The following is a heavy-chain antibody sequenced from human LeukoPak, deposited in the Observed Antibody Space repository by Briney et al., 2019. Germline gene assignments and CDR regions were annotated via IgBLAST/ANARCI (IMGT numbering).Heavy chain of an antibody. J-gene: IGHJ4*01. Sequence: PGGSLRLSCAASGFTFSTYDMHWVRQAPGNGLEYVSAISRDGRDSYYANSVRGRFTISRDNSKDTLYLQMGGLRAEDTAVYYCARYVFLSCYSNYWGQGTLVTASS. CDR2: ISRDGRDS. CDR1: GFTFSTYD. V-gene: IGHV3-64*01. D-gene: IGHD3-3*01. CDR3: ARYVFLSCYSNY.